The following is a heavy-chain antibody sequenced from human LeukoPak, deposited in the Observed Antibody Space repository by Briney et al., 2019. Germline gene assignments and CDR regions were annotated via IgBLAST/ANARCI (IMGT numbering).Heavy chain of an antibody. J-gene: IGHJ5*02. V-gene: IGHV4-61*02. CDR3: ARDVEGIAAKFDP. D-gene: IGHD6-25*01. CDR1: GYSISSGYY. CDR2: IYTSGST. Sequence: SETLSLTCTVSGYSISSGYYWGWIRQPAGKGLEWIGRIYTSGSTNYNPSLKSRVTISVDTSKNQFSLKLSSVTAADTAVYYCARDVEGIAAKFDPWGQGTLVTVSS.